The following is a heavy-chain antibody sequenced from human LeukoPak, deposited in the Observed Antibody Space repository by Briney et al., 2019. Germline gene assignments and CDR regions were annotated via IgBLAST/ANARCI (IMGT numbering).Heavy chain of an antibody. D-gene: IGHD3-10*01. CDR3: ATYGSGSGTFFDS. CDR2: ISHSGSTI. CDR1: GFTFSTYY. Sequence: GGSLRLSCVVSGFTFSTYYMSWVRQAPGKGLEWLSYISHSGSTIYYADSVKGRFTVSRDNAKSSLYLQMNNLRAEDTALYYCATYGSGSGTFFDSWGQGTLVTVSS. V-gene: IGHV3-11*04. J-gene: IGHJ4*01.